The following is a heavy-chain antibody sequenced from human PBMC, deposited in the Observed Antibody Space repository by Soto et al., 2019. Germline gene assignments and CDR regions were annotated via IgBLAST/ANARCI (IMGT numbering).Heavy chain of an antibody. CDR1: GGSVSSSSYY. CDR3: ASIRGYSGYDAFDI. D-gene: IGHD5-12*01. J-gene: IGHJ3*02. V-gene: IGHV4-39*01. CDR2: IYYSGST. Sequence: SETLSLTCTVSGGSVSSSSYYWGWIRQPPGKGLEWIGSIYYSGSTYYNPSLKSRVTISVDTSKNQFSLKLSSVTAADTAVYYCASIRGYSGYDAFDIWGQGTMVTVSS.